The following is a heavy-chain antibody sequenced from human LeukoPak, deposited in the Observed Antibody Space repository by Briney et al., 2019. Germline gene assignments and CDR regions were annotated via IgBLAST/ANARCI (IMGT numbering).Heavy chain of an antibody. CDR2: IYYSGST. V-gene: IGHV4-39*01. CDR3: ARLDILTGYYYYFDY. D-gene: IGHD3-9*01. Sequence: SETLSLTCTVSGGSISSSSYYWGWIRQPPGKGLERIGSIYYSGSTYYNPSLKSRVTISVDTSKNQFSLKLSSVTAADTAAYYCARLDILTGYYYYFDYWGQGTLVTVSS. J-gene: IGHJ4*02. CDR1: GGSISSSSYY.